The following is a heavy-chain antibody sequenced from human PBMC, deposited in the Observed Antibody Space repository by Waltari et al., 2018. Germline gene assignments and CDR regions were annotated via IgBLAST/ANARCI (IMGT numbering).Heavy chain of an antibody. J-gene: IGHJ3*02. V-gene: IGHV3-21*01. CDR3: AGLGVYDAFDI. D-gene: IGHD6-13*01. CDR2: ISSSSSYI. CDR1: GFTFSRYS. Sequence: EVQLVESGGGLVKPGGSLRRFCAASGFTFSRYSMNWVRQAPGKVLDWVSSISSSSSYIYYADSVKGRFTISRDNAKNSLYLQMNSLRAEDTAVYYCAGLGVYDAFDIWGQGTMVTVSS.